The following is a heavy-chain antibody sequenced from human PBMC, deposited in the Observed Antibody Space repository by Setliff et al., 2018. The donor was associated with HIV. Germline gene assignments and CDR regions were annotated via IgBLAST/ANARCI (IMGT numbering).Heavy chain of an antibody. V-gene: IGHV1-18*01. Sequence: ASVKVSCKTSGYIFTNFGISWVRQAPGQGPEWMGWISANNGNTRYAQKFQGRVTMTTDTSTSTAYMELRSLRSDDTAVYYCASQYYYDSSGYYYWGQGTLVTVSS. J-gene: IGHJ4*02. CDR3: ASQYYYDSSGYYY. CDR2: ISANNGNT. D-gene: IGHD3-22*01. CDR1: GYIFTNFG.